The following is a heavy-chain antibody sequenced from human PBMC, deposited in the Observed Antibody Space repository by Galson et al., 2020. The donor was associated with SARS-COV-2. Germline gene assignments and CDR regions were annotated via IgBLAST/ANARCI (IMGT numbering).Heavy chain of an antibody. D-gene: IGHD7-27*01. Sequence: ETSETLSLTCTVSGGSISSYYWSWIRQPPGKGLEWIGYIYYSGSTNYNPSLKSRVTISVDTTKKQFSLKLSSVTAADTAVYYCARPLGLTDAFDIWGQGTMVTVSS. J-gene: IGHJ3*02. V-gene: IGHV4-59*08. CDR1: GGSISSYY. CDR2: IYYSGST. CDR3: ARPLGLTDAFDI.